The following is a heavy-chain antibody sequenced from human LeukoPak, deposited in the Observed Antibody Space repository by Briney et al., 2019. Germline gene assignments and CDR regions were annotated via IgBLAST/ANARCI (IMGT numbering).Heavy chain of an antibody. J-gene: IGHJ4*02. V-gene: IGHV3-23*01. Sequence: PGGSLRLSCAASGFTFSSYAMSWVRQAPGKGLEWVSAISGSGGSTYYADSVKGRFTISRDNSKNTLYLQMNSLRAEDTAVYYCAKDYLTYYYGSGSSSDYWGQGTLVTVSS. CDR1: GFTFSSYA. CDR3: AKDYLTYYYGSGSSSDY. D-gene: IGHD3-10*01. CDR2: ISGSGGST.